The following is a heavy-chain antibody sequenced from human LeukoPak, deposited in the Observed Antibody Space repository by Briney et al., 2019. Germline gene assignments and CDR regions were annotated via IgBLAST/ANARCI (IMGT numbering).Heavy chain of an antibody. CDR3: AKERVSSGMMEGVLHM. J-gene: IGHJ3*02. V-gene: IGHV3-23*01. Sequence: GGSLTLSCAASGFTFNSYAMNWVRQAPGKGLEWVSSISGSGSHTYYADSVQVRFIVSRDNSKNTVNLHLNTVRAEDTAVYYCAKERVSSGMMEGVLHMWGQGTTVSVSS. CDR1: GFTFNSYA. D-gene: IGHD2-8*01. CDR2: ISGSGSHT.